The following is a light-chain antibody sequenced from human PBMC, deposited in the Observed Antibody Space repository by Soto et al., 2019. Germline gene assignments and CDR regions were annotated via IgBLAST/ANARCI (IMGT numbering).Light chain of an antibody. CDR3: QQYGSSPMYT. V-gene: IGKV3-20*01. J-gene: IGKJ2*01. CDR1: QSLSSSF. CDR2: GAS. Sequence: EIVLTQSPGTLSLSPGERATLSCRASQSLSSSFLAWYQQKPGQAPRLLIYGASSRATGIPDRFSGSGSGTDFTLTISRLEPEDFAVYYCQQYGSSPMYTFGQGTKMESK.